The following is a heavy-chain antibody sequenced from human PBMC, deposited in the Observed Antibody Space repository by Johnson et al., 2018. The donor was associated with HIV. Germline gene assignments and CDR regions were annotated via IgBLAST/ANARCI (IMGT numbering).Heavy chain of an antibody. V-gene: IGHV3-30-3*01. Sequence: QVQLVESGGGVVQAGRSLRLSCAASGFSFSSYALHWVRQAPGKGLEWVAVVSYETTNKHYADSVKGRFPISRDNSKSTLILQMNGLKEEDTAIYYCARELRGPDAFDIWGQGTMVTVSS. CDR3: ARELRGPDAFDI. CDR1: GFSFSSYA. J-gene: IGHJ3*02. CDR2: VSYETTNK.